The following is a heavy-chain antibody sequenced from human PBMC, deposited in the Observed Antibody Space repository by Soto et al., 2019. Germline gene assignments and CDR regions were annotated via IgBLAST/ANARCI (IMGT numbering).Heavy chain of an antibody. V-gene: IGHV1-18*01. CDR2: ISAYNGNT. J-gene: IGHJ4*02. D-gene: IGHD2-2*01. Sequence: QVQLVQSGAEVKKPGASVKVSCKASGYTFTSYGISWVRQAPGQGLEWMGWISAYNGNTNYAQKPQGRVTMTTDTSTSTAYMELRSLRSDDTAVYYCARATNFCSSTSCRIYYFDYWGQGTLVTVSS. CDR3: ARATNFCSSTSCRIYYFDY. CDR1: GYTFTSYG.